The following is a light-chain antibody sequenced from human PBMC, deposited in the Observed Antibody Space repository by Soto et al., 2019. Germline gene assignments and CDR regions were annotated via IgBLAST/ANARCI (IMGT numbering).Light chain of an antibody. CDR2: DVS. Sequence: SVLTQPASVSGSPGQSITISCTGTSSDVGGYNYVSWYQQHPGEVPKLMIYDVSSRPSGVSNRFSGSKSGNTASLTISGLQAEDEADYYCCSYTSSRNHLLFGRGTKVTV. CDR3: CSYTSSRNHLL. V-gene: IGLV2-14*03. CDR1: SSDVGGYNY. J-gene: IGLJ2*01.